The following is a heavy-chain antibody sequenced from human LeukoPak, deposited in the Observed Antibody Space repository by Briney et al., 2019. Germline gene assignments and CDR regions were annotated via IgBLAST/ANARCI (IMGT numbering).Heavy chain of an antibody. D-gene: IGHD5-18*01. CDR1: GFTFSSYG. CDR2: LSYDGSKK. Sequence: PGGSLRLSCAASGFTFSSYGMHWVRQAPGKGLEWVAVLSYDGSKKYYADSVKGRFTVSRDNSKNTLYLQMNSLRAEDTAVYYCAKDTAGYTYGFGYFDYWGQGTLVTVSS. J-gene: IGHJ4*02. V-gene: IGHV3-30*18. CDR3: AKDTAGYTYGFGYFDY.